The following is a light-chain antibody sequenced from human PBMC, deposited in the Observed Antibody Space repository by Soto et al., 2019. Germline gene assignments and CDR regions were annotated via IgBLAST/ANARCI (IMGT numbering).Light chain of an antibody. Sequence: EIVLTQSQCILSLSPGERATLSCRAIQSVSSSYLAWYQQKPGQAPRLLIYGASSRATGIPDRFSGSGSGTDFTLTISRLEPEDFAVYYCQQYGSLPRTFGQGTEVEIK. J-gene: IGKJ1*01. CDR2: GAS. CDR1: QSVSSSY. V-gene: IGKV3-20*01. CDR3: QQYGSLPRT.